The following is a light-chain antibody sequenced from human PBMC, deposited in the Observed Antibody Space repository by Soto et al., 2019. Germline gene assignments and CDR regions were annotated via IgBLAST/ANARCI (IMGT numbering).Light chain of an antibody. CDR2: EVT. Sequence: QSALTQPASMSGSPGQSITISCTGTSRDVGAYNYVSWYQQHPGKVPKLMIYEVTNRPSGVSDRFSGSKSGFTASLTISGLQAEDEADYYCGSYTTSATFVFGPGTKLTVL. J-gene: IGLJ1*01. CDR3: GSYTTSATFV. V-gene: IGLV2-14*01. CDR1: SRDVGAYNY.